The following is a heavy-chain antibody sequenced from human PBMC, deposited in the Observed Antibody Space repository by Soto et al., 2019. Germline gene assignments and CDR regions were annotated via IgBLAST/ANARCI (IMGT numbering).Heavy chain of an antibody. V-gene: IGHV3-15*01. J-gene: IGHJ5*02. D-gene: IGHD2-15*01. Sequence: EVQLVESGGGLVQPGGFLRLSCAASGFTFSNAWMSWVRQAPGKGLEWVGRIKSKTDGGTTDYAAPVKGRFTISRDDSKNTLYLQMNSLKTEDTAVYYCTTVQTYCSGGSCINWFDPWGQGTLVTVSS. CDR3: TTVQTYCSGGSCINWFDP. CDR2: IKSKTDGGTT. CDR1: GFTFSNAW.